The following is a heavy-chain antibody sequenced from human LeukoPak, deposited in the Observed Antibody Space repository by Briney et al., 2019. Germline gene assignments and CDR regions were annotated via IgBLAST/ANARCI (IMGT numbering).Heavy chain of an antibody. CDR3: ARGRNSGYYSYLFDY. Sequence: PGGSLRLSCAASGFTFSSSNMHWVRQAPGRGLEWVAVTSDDGSSKSYAESVKGRFTISRDNSKNTLYLQMNSLRSEDTAVYYCARGRNSGYYSYLFDYWGQGTLVTVSS. J-gene: IGHJ4*02. CDR1: GFTFSSSN. CDR2: TSDDGSSK. D-gene: IGHD3-22*01. V-gene: IGHV3-30-3*01.